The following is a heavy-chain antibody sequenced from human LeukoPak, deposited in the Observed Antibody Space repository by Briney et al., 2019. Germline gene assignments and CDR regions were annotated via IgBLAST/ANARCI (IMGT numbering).Heavy chain of an antibody. CDR2: IYYSGST. Sequence: PSQTLSLTCTVSGGSISSGDYYWSWIRQPPGKGLEWIGNIYYSGSTYYNPSLKSRVTISVDTSKNQFSLKLSSVTAADTAVYYCARERGDGYNWFDPWGQGTLVTVSS. CDR1: GGSISSGDYY. V-gene: IGHV4-30-4*08. D-gene: IGHD5-24*01. J-gene: IGHJ5*02. CDR3: ARERGDGYNWFDP.